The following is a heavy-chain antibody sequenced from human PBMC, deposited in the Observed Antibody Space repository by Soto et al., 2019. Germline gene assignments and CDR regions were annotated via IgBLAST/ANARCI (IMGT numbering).Heavy chain of an antibody. CDR1: GYTFTDYD. D-gene: IGHD6-19*01. CDR2: MNPNSGET. V-gene: IGHV1-8*01. J-gene: IGHJ5*02. Sequence: QEQLVQSGAEVKKPGASVKVSCKTSGYTFTDYDINWVRQATGQGLEWIGWMNPNSGETGYAQKFQGRVTMTRSASLSTGYLELGSLGSEDAAVYYCARVAVAGRHRWYNWFDPWGQGTLVTVSS. CDR3: ARVAVAGRHRWYNWFDP.